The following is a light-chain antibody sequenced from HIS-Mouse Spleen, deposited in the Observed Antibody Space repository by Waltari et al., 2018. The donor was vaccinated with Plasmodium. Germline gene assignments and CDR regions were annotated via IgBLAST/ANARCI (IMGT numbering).Light chain of an antibody. CDR3: CSYAGSSTVV. CDR1: SSAVGSYNL. V-gene: IGLV2-23*01. J-gene: IGLJ2*01. CDR2: EGS. Sequence: QSALTQPASVSGSPGQSITISCTGTSSAVGSYNLFSWYQRHPGKAPKLIIYEGSKRPSGVSNRFSGSKSGNTASLTISGLQAEDEADYYCCSYAGSSTVVFGGGTKLTVL.